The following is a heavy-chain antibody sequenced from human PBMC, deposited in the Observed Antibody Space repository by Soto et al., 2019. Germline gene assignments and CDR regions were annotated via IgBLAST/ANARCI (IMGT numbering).Heavy chain of an antibody. Sequence: EVQLVESGGGLIQPGGSLRLSCAASGFTVSSDYMSWVRQAPGKGLEWVSVIYTGGSTYYADSVKGRFTFSRDNSKNTLYLKMNSLRAEDTAVYYCARAYGGNPALFDPWGQGTLVNVSS. D-gene: IGHD4-17*01. CDR1: GFTVSSDY. V-gene: IGHV3-53*01. CDR3: ARAYGGNPALFDP. J-gene: IGHJ5*02. CDR2: IYTGGST.